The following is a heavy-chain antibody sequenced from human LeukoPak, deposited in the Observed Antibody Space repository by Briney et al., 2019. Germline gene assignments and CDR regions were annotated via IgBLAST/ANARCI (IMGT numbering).Heavy chain of an antibody. CDR1: GYRFTNYW. Sequence: GESLKISCKGSGYRFTNYWIGWVRQMPGKGLEWMGIIYPGDSDTRYSPSFQGQVTISADKSISTAYLQWSSLKASDTAMYYCVRSDKTTGRSWFDPWGQGTLVTVSS. D-gene: IGHD1-7*01. CDR3: VRSDKTTGRSWFDP. J-gene: IGHJ5*02. CDR2: IYPGDSDT. V-gene: IGHV5-51*01.